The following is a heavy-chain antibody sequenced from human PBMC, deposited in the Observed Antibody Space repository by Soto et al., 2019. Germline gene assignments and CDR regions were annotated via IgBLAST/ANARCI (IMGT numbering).Heavy chain of an antibody. J-gene: IGHJ6*02. D-gene: IGHD3-10*01. CDR3: ARIPFRVVDTGGFYYDGMDV. V-gene: IGHV2-70*01. CDR1: GFSLSTSGMC. Sequence: GSGPTLVNPTQTLTLTCTFSGFSLSTSGMCVSWIRQPPGKALEWLALIDWDGDKYYSTSLKTRLTISKDTSKNQVVLTMTNMDPVDTATYYCARIPFRVVDTGGFYYDGMDVWGQGTTVPVSS. CDR2: IDWDGDK.